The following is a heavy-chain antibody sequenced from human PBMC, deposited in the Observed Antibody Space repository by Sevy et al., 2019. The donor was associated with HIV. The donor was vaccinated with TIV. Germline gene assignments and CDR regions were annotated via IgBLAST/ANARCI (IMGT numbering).Heavy chain of an antibody. Sequence: GGSLRLSCAASGFTFSSYGMHWVRQAPGKGLEWVAVIWYDGSNKYYADSVKGRFTNSRDNSKNTLYLQMNSLRAEDTAVYYCARDEAPMAQGDYYYYYGMDVWGQGTTVTVSS. J-gene: IGHJ6*02. CDR3: ARDEAPMAQGDYYYYYGMDV. V-gene: IGHV3-33*01. CDR2: IWYDGSNK. D-gene: IGHD3-10*01. CDR1: GFTFSSYG.